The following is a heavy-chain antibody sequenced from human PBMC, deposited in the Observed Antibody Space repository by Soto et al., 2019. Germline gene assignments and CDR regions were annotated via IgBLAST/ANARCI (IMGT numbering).Heavy chain of an antibody. J-gene: IGHJ6*04. CDR2: ISGYNGNT. Sequence: ASVKVSCKASGYTFSGYSITCVRQAPGQGLEWIGRISGYNGNTNYARTLRGRLTLTTDTSTSTAYTELRSLTSDDTAVYYCARDVFCGGAPGCPDMEVWGEGTTVTVAS. D-gene: IGHD2-21*01. CDR1: GYTFSGYS. V-gene: IGHV1-18*04. CDR3: ARDVFCGGAPGCPDMEV.